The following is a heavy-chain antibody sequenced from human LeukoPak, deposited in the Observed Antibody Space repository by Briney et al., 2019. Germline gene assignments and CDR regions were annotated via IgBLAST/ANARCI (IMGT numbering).Heavy chain of an antibody. V-gene: IGHV1-69*05. Sequence: SVTVSCKASGYTFTGYYMHWVRQAPGQGLEWMGGIIPIFGTANYAQKFQGRVTITTDESTSTAYMELSSLRSEDTAVYYCARDHMVRGAHYYGMDVWGQGTTVTVSS. J-gene: IGHJ6*02. CDR3: ARDHMVRGAHYYGMDV. D-gene: IGHD3-10*01. CDR1: GYTFTGYY. CDR2: IIPIFGTA.